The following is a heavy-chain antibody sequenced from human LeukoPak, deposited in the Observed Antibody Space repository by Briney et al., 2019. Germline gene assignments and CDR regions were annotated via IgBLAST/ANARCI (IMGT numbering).Heavy chain of an antibody. V-gene: IGHV3-64*01. CDR3: ARAGSTIFGVVIPYGMDV. D-gene: IGHD3-3*01. Sequence: PGGSLRLSCAASGFTFSSYGMHWVRQAPGKGLEYVSAISSNGGSAYYANSVKGRFTIPRDNSKNTLYLQMGSLRVEDMAVYYCARAGSTIFGVVIPYGMDVWGQGTTVTVSS. J-gene: IGHJ6*02. CDR1: GFTFSSYG. CDR2: ISSNGGSA.